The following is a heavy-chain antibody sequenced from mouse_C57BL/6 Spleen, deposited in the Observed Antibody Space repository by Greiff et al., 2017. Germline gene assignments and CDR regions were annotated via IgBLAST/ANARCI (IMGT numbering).Heavy chain of an antibody. Sequence: DVLLVESGGGLVKPGGSLKLSCAASGFTFSSYTMSWVRQTPEKRLEWVATISGGGGNTYYPDIVKGRFTISRDNAKNTLYLQMSSLRSEDTALYYCARVYYGSNWYFDVWGTGTTVTVSS. J-gene: IGHJ1*03. CDR2: ISGGGGNT. V-gene: IGHV5-9*01. CDR3: ARVYYGSNWYFDV. CDR1: GFTFSSYT. D-gene: IGHD1-1*01.